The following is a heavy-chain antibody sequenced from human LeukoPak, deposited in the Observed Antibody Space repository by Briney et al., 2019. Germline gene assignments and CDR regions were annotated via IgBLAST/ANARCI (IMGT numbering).Heavy chain of an antibody. V-gene: IGHV3-11*01. J-gene: IGHJ5*02. CDR2: INSGSSSM. CDR1: GFTLSDFY. Sequence: GGSLRLSCAASGFTLSDFYMTWIRQAPGKGLEWVSYINSGSSSMSYADSVRGRFTISRDNAKNSLYLQMDSLRAEDTAVYYCARELLYYYDSSGYGWFDPWGQGTLVTVSS. D-gene: IGHD3-22*01. CDR3: ARELLYYYDSSGYGWFDP.